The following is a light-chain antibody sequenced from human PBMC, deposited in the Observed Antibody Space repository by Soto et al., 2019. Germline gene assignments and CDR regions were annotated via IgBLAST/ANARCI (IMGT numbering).Light chain of an antibody. CDR1: SSDVGGYNY. V-gene: IGLV2-14*01. Sequence: QSALTQSASVSGSPGQSITISCTGTSSDVGGYNYVSWYQQHPGKAPKLIIYDVSNRTAGVSTRFSGSKSGNTASLTISGLQAEDEADYSCSSYTSTSSWVFGGGTKGTVL. CDR3: SSYTSTSSWV. CDR2: DVS. J-gene: IGLJ3*02.